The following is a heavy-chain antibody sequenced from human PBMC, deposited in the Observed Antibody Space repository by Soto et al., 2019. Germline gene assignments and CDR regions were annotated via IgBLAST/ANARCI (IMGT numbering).Heavy chain of an antibody. CDR3: ARDSATGRGYYYGMVV. CDR1: GSTVSSNY. J-gene: IGHJ6*02. V-gene: IGHV3-53*01. D-gene: IGHD2-15*01. CDR2: IYSGGST. Sequence: GGSLRLSCAASGSTVSSNYMSWVRQAPGKGLEWVSVIYSGGSTYYADSVKGRFTISRDNSKNTLYLQMNSLRAEDTAVYYCARDSATGRGYYYGMVVWGQGTTVTVSS.